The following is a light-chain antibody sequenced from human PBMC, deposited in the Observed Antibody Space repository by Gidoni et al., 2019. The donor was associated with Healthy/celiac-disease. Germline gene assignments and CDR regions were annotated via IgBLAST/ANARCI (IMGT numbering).Light chain of an antibody. V-gene: IGKV1-39*01. J-gene: IGKJ2*02. Sequence: ILMFPYPSSLSASVGDRVTITCRASQSISSYLNWYQQKPGKAPKLLIYAASSLQSGVPSRFSGSGSGTDFTLTISSLQPEDFATYYCQQSYSNPRTFGQGTKLEIK. CDR2: AAS. CDR3: QQSYSNPRT. CDR1: QSISSY.